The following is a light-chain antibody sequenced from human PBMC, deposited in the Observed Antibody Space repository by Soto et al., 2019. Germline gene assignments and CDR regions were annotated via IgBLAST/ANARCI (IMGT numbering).Light chain of an antibody. Sequence: EIVLTQSPGTLSLSPGERATLACRASQSVSCSYLAWYQQKPGQAPRLLIYGASSRATGIPDRFSGSGSGTDFTLTISRLEPEDLAVYYCQQYGSSLRAFGQGTKLEIK. CDR1: QSVSCSY. CDR3: QQYGSSLRA. CDR2: GAS. V-gene: IGKV3-20*01. J-gene: IGKJ2*01.